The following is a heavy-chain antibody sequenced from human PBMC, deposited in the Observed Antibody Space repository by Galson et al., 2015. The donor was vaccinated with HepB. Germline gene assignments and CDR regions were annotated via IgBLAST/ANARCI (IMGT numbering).Heavy chain of an antibody. Sequence: CAISGDSVSSKSAAWNWIRRSPSRGLEWLGRTYYRSKWYSDYAVSVKSRITINPDTSKNQFSLQLNAVTPEDTAVYYCARVLAAFGRDDAFDIWGQGTMVTISS. D-gene: IGHD4/OR15-4a*01. V-gene: IGHV6-1*01. CDR2: TYYRSKWYS. CDR3: ARVLAAFGRDDAFDI. J-gene: IGHJ3*02. CDR1: GDSVSSKSAA.